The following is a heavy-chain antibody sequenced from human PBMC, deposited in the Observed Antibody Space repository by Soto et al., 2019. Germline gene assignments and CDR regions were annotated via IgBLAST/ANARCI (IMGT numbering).Heavy chain of an antibody. CDR3: ARDRATTVTSVNDAFDI. CDR2: IIPIFGTA. J-gene: IGHJ3*02. V-gene: IGHV1-69*13. D-gene: IGHD4-17*01. Sequence: GASVKVSCKASGGTFSSYAISWVRQAPGQGLEWMGGIIPIFGTANYAQKFQGRVTITADESTSTAYMELSSLRSEDTAVYYCARDRATTVTSVNDAFDIWGQGTMVTVSS. CDR1: GGTFSSYA.